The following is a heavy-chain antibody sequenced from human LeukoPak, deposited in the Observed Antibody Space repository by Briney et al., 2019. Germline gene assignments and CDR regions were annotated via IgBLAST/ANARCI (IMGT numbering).Heavy chain of an antibody. CDR2: IYSGGST. CDR3: ARGYSSGWPASDI. V-gene: IGHV3-53*01. D-gene: IGHD6-19*01. CDR1: GFTVSSNY. J-gene: IGHJ3*02. Sequence: GGSLRLSCAASGFTVSSNYMSWVRQAPGKGLEWVSVIYSGGSTYYADSVKGRFTISRDNSKNTLYLQMNSLRAEDTAVYYCARGYSSGWPASDIWGQGTMVTVSS.